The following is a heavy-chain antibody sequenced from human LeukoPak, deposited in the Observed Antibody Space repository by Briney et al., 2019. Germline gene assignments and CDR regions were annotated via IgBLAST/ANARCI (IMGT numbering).Heavy chain of an antibody. CDR1: GYSVSSGYY. Sequence: SETLSLTCSVSGYSVSSGYYWGWIRQSPGKGLEWIGSMYHSGSTYYNPSLKSRVTISVDTSKNQFSLKLSSVTAADTAVYYCARGYTGYSSNWYRRPMDVWGKGTTVTVSS. J-gene: IGHJ6*03. V-gene: IGHV4-38-2*02. CDR2: MYHSGST. CDR3: ARGYTGYSSNWYRRPMDV. D-gene: IGHD6-13*01.